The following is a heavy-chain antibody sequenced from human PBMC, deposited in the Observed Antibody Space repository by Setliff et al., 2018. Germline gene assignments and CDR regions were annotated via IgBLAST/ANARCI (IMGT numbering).Heavy chain of an antibody. J-gene: IGHJ4*02. Sequence: PGESLKISCKASGYNFATYWIGWVRQMPGKGLGWMGIIYPSDSDTRYNPSFQGQVTISADKSINTAYLQWSSLKASDTAMYYCARQPKVDSSGLKCLDYWGQGTLVTVSS. CDR1: GYNFATYW. CDR2: IYPSDSDT. CDR3: ARQPKVDSSGLKCLDY. D-gene: IGHD6-19*01. V-gene: IGHV5-51*01.